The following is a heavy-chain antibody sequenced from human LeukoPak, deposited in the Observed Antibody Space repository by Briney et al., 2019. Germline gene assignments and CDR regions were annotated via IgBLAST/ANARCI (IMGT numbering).Heavy chain of an antibody. CDR2: INPNSGGT. J-gene: IGHJ4*02. D-gene: IGHD3-22*01. CDR3: ARDSSGHQLDY. Sequence: ASVKVSCKASGYTFTGYYMHWVRQAPGQGLEWMGRINPNSGGTNYAQKFQGRVTMTRDTSISTDYMELSRLRSDDTAVYYCARDSSGHQLDYWGQGTLVTVSS. V-gene: IGHV1-2*06. CDR1: GYTFTGYY.